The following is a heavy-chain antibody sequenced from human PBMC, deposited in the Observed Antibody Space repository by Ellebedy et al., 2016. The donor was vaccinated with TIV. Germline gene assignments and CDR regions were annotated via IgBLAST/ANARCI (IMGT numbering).Heavy chain of an antibody. CDR2: INFSGGT. J-gene: IGHJ4*02. CDR1: GYPFTDNH. Sequence: ASVKVSXKASGYPFTDNHMHWVRQAPGQGLEWMGWINFSGGTNYAQKFQGRVTMTRDTSISTAYMELSRLRSDDTAVYYCGRGPLAVGAPDYWGQGALVTVSS. D-gene: IGHD1-26*01. V-gene: IGHV1-2*02. CDR3: GRGPLAVGAPDY.